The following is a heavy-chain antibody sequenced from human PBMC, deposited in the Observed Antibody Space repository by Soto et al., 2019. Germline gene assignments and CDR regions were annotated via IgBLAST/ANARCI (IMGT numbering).Heavy chain of an antibody. V-gene: IGHV3-23*01. D-gene: IGHD5-12*01. CDR1: GFTFSSYA. CDR2: ISGSGGST. J-gene: IGHJ4*02. CDR3: AKIGRVIVATTYYAY. Sequence: GGSLRLSCAASGFTFSSYAMSWVRQAPGKGLEWVSAISGSGGSTYYADSVKGRFTISRDNSKNTLYLQMNSLRAEDTAVYYCAKIGRVIVATTYYAYWGQGTLVTVSS.